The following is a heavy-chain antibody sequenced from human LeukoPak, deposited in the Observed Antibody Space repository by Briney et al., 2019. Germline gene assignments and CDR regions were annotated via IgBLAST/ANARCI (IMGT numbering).Heavy chain of an antibody. CDR3: AKDARTYCGGDCYLGYFQH. V-gene: IGHV3-30*18. J-gene: IGHJ1*01. D-gene: IGHD2-21*02. CDR1: GFTFSSYG. Sequence: PGGSLRLSCAASGFTFSSYGMHWVRQAPGKGLEWVAVISYDGSNKYYADSVKGRFTISRDNSKSTLYLQMNSLRAEDTAVYYCAKDARTYCGGDCYLGYFQHWGQGTLVTVSS. CDR2: ISYDGSNK.